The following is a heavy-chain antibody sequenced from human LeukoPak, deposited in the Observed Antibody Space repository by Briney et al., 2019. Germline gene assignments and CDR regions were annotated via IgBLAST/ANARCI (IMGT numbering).Heavy chain of an antibody. CDR3: ARSSGTGTFSY. D-gene: IGHD6-25*01. CDR2: AYYGRSP. J-gene: IGHJ4*02. CDR1: GDSISRSTYY. Sequence: PSETPSLTCTVSGDSISRSTYYWAWIRQPPGKGLEWIGSAYYGRSPYFNPSLESRATISVDTSKNHFSLKMSSVTAADTAVYYCARSSGTGTFSYWGQGTLVTVSS. V-gene: IGHV4-39*02.